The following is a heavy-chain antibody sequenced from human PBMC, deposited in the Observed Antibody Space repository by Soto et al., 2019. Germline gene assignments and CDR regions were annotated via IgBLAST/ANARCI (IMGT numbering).Heavy chain of an antibody. CDR1: GFTFSSYA. CDR3: AKVLLWFGESYGYYMDV. CDR2: ISGSGGST. D-gene: IGHD3-10*01. J-gene: IGHJ6*03. V-gene: IGHV3-23*01. Sequence: GGSLRLSCAASGFTFSSYAMSWVRQAPGKGLEWVSAISGSGGSTYYADSVKGRFTISRDNSKNTLYLQMNSLRAEDTAVYYCAKVLLWFGESYGYYMDVWGKGTTVTVSS.